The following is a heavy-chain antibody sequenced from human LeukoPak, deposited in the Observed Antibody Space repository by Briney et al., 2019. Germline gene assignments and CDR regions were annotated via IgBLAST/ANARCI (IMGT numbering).Heavy chain of an antibody. CDR3: AKVHTSSWSH. CDR2: ISGSDGST. V-gene: IGHV3-23*01. J-gene: IGHJ4*02. Sequence: GGSLRLSCAASGFTFSSYAMSWVRQAPGKGLEWVSGISGSDGSTNYADSVKGRSTIPRDNSKNTLYLQMTSLRAEDTAVYFCAKVHTSSWSHWGQGTLVTVSS. CDR1: GFTFSSYA. D-gene: IGHD2-2*01.